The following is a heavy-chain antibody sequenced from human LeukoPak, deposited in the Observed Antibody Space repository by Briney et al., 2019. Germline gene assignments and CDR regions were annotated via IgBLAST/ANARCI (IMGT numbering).Heavy chain of an antibody. CDR2: IISISSYI. J-gene: IGHJ3*02. Sequence: GGSLRLSCAASGFTFSSYSMNWVRQAPGKGLEWVSSIISISSYIYYAHSVKDRFTTSRDNAKNSLYLKMNSLGAEDTAVYYCARGHVTVSAHDDAFDIWGQGTMVTVSS. CDR3: ARGHVTVSAHDDAFDI. CDR1: GFTFSSYS. V-gene: IGHV3-21*01. D-gene: IGHD5/OR15-5a*01.